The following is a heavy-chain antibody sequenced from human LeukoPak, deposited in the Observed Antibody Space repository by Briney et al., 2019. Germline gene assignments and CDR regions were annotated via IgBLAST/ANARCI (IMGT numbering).Heavy chain of an antibody. D-gene: IGHD5-12*01. V-gene: IGHV4-34*01. Sequence: SETLSLTCAVYGGSFSGYYWSWIRQPPGKGLEWIGEINHSGSTNYNPSLKSRVTISVDTSKNQFSLKLSSVTAADTAVYYCARGDIVATIQDRGQGTLVTVSS. CDR3: ARGDIVATIQD. J-gene: IGHJ4*02. CDR2: INHSGST. CDR1: GGSFSGYY.